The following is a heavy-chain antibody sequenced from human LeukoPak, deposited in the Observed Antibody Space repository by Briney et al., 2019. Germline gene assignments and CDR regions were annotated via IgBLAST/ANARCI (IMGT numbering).Heavy chain of an antibody. CDR3: ANAVGANYYYYYGMDV. Sequence: PGGSLRLSCAASGFTFSSYSMSWVRQAPGKGLEWVSAISGSGGSTYYADSVKGRFTISRDNSKNTLYLQMNSLRAEDTAVYYCANAVGANYYYYYGMDVWGQGTTVTVSS. CDR2: ISGSGGST. CDR1: GFTFSSYS. V-gene: IGHV3-23*01. J-gene: IGHJ6*02. D-gene: IGHD1-26*01.